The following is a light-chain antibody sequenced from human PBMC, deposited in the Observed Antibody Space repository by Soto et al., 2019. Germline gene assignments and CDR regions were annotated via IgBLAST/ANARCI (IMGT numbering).Light chain of an antibody. J-gene: IGKJ5*01. V-gene: IGKV3-15*01. CDR3: QQYNNWPSIT. CDR2: GAS. Sequence: EIVVTQSPATLSVSPGERATLSCRASQSVSSNLAWYQQKPGRAPRLLIYGASTRATGVPARFSGSGSGTEFTLSISSLQSEDFAVYYCQQYNNWPSITFGQGTRLEIK. CDR1: QSVSSN.